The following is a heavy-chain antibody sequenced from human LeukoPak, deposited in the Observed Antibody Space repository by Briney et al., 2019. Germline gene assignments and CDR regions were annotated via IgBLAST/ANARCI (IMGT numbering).Heavy chain of an antibody. D-gene: IGHD5-24*01. J-gene: IGHJ3*02. Sequence: PGGSLRLSCAASGFTFSSYAMHWVRQAPGKGLEYVSAISSNGGSTYYANSVRGRFTISRDNSKNTLYLQMGSLRAEDMAVYYCARHREEMATTRVAFDIWGQGTMVTVSS. V-gene: IGHV3-64*01. CDR1: GFTFSSYA. CDR3: ARHREEMATTRVAFDI. CDR2: ISSNGGST.